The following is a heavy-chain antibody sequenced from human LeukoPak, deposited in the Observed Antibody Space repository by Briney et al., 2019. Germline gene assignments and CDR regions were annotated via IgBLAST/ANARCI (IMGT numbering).Heavy chain of an antibody. CDR3: ASATIFGVVIYY. J-gene: IGHJ4*02. CDR1: GFTFSSYS. Sequence: GGSLRLSCAASGFTFSSYSMNWVRQAPGKGLEWVSYISSSGSTIYYADSVKGRFTISRDNSKNTLYLQMNSLRAEDTAVYYCASATIFGVVIYYWGQGTLVTVSS. V-gene: IGHV3-48*01. D-gene: IGHD3-3*01. CDR2: ISSSGSTI.